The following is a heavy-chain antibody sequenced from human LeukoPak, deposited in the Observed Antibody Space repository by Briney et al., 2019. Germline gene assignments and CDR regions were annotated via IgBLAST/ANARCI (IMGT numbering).Heavy chain of an antibody. D-gene: IGHD6-13*01. CDR3: ARVEGIAAAGDI. J-gene: IGHJ3*02. V-gene: IGHV3-11*04. Sequence: GGSLRLSCAASGFTVSSNYMSWIRQAPGKGLEWVSYISSSGSTIYYADSVKGRFTISRDNAKNSLYLQMNSLRAEDTAVYYCARVEGIAAAGDIWGQGTMVTVSS. CDR1: GFTVSSNY. CDR2: ISSSGSTI.